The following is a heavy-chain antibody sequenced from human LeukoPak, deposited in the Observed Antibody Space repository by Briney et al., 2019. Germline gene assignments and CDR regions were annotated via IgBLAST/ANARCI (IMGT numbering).Heavy chain of an antibody. D-gene: IGHD5-24*01. CDR2: IYPGDSDT. CDR1: GYSFTSYW. J-gene: IGHJ3*02. Sequence: GESLKISCKGSGYSFTSYWIGWVRQMPGKGLEWMGIIYPGDSDTRYSPSFQGQVTISADKSISTAYLQWSSLKASDTAMYYCARPVEMATITDAFDIWGQGTMVTVS. CDR3: ARPVEMATITDAFDI. V-gene: IGHV5-51*01.